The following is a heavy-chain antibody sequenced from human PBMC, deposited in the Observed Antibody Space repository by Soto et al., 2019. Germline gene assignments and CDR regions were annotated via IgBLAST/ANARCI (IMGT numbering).Heavy chain of an antibody. J-gene: IGHJ6*03. D-gene: IGHD2-15*01. Sequence: EVQLVESGGDLVQPGGSLRLSCAASGFTVSSKYMRWVRQAPGKGLEWVAVIQRGGSIYYADSVKGRYAISRDSSKNTLYLQMNSLTVEDTAVYYCERDDVHCSGGICYGVPMDAWGKGTTVTVSS. V-gene: IGHV3-66*01. CDR2: IQRGGSI. CDR1: GFTVSSKY. CDR3: ERDDVHCSGGICYGVPMDA.